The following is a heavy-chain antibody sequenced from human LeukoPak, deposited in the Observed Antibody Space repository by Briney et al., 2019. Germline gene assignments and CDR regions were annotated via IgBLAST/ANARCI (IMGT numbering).Heavy chain of an antibody. CDR2: ISWNSGSI. V-gene: IGHV3-9*01. CDR3: ARGSYGSGSEPYYYYYYMDV. J-gene: IGHJ6*03. CDR1: GFTFDDYA. Sequence: PGRSLRLSCAASGFTFDDYAMHWVRQAPGKGLEWVSGISWNSGSIGYADSVKGRFTISRDNAKNSLYLQMNSLRAEDTALYYCARGSYGSGSEPYYYYYYMDVWGKGTTVTISS. D-gene: IGHD3-10*01.